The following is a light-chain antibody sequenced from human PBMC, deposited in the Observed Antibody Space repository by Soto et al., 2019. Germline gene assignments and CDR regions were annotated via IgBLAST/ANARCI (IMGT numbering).Light chain of an antibody. CDR2: AAS. J-gene: IGKJ4*01. V-gene: IGKV3-15*01. CDR1: QSVGSN. Sequence: EIVMTQSPATLSVSPGERATLSCRASQSVGSNLAWYQQKPGQAPRLLIYAASTRATAFPARFSGSGSGTEFTLTITSLQSEDFAVYYCQERNRWPRGTFGGGTKVEIK. CDR3: QERNRWPRGT.